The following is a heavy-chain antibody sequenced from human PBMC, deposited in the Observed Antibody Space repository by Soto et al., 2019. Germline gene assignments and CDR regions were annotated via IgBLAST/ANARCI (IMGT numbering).Heavy chain of an antibody. CDR3: ASDKEVVVTAIDAFDI. V-gene: IGHV3-21*01. D-gene: IGHD2-21*02. CDR2: ISSSSSYI. J-gene: IGHJ3*02. Sequence: GGSLRLSCAAAGFTLSSYSMNWVRQAPGKGLEWVSSISSSSSYIYYSDSMKGRFTISRANAKNSLYLQMNSLSAEDTALYYCASDKEVVVTAIDAFDIWGQGTMVTVSS. CDR1: GFTLSSYS.